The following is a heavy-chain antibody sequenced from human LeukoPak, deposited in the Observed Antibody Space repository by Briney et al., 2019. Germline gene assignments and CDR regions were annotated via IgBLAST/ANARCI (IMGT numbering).Heavy chain of an antibody. CDR1: GYTLNELF. J-gene: IGHJ5*02. CDR2: FQPKYGET. Sequence: ASMKGSCKGSGYTLNELFIQWVGKAAGKGLGWNGDFQPKYGETDYAPKFQGRVTMDEDTSTDTAYMEMSRLRSEDTAVYYCAPLDFWVASTWGQGTLGTVSS. D-gene: IGHD3-3*01. V-gene: IGHV1-24*01. CDR3: APLDFWVAST.